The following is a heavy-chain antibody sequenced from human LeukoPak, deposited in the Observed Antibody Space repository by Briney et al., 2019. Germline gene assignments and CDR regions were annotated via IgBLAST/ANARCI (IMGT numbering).Heavy chain of an antibody. CDR3: ARAYCSSTSCPAAV. CDR2: FDPEDGET. CDR1: GYTLTELS. Sequence: ASVKVSCKVSGYTLTELSMHWVRQAPGKGLEWMGGFDPEDGETIYAQKFQGRVTITRNTSISTAYMELSSLRSEDTAVYYCARAYCSSTSCPAAVWGQGTLVTVSS. D-gene: IGHD2-2*01. J-gene: IGHJ4*02. V-gene: IGHV1-24*01.